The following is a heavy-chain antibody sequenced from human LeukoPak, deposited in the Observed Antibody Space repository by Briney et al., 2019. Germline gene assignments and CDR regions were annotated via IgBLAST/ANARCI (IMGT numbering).Heavy chain of an antibody. CDR3: ITMVRGVINY. J-gene: IGHJ4*02. V-gene: IGHV3-74*01. D-gene: IGHD3-10*01. CDR1: GFTFSSYW. CDR2: INSDGSST. Sequence: GGALRLSCAASGFTFSSYWMHWVREAPGEGVGWVSRINSDGSSTSYADSVKVRFTISRHNAKNTLYLQMNSLRAEDTAVYYCITMVRGVINYWGQGTLVTVSS.